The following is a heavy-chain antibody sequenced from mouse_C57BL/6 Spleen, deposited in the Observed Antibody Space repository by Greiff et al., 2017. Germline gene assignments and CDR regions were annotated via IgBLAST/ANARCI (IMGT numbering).Heavy chain of an antibody. V-gene: IGHV5-9-1*02. Sequence: EVQLVESGAGLVKPGGSLKLSCAASGFTFSSYAMSWVRQTPEKRLEWVAYISSGGDYIYYADTVKGRFTISRDNARNTLYLQMSSLKSEDTAMYYCTRDSSYYAMDYWGQGTSVTVSS. CDR1: GFTFSSYA. D-gene: IGHD1-3*01. J-gene: IGHJ4*01. CDR2: ISSGGDYI. CDR3: TRDSSYYAMDY.